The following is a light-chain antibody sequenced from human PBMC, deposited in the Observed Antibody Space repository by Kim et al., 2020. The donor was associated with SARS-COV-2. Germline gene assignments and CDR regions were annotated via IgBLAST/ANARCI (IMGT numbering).Light chain of an antibody. Sequence: SPGERATLSCRASQSVSSNLAWYQQKPGQAPRLLIYGASTRANGIPARFSGRGSGTEFTLTISSLQAEDFAVYYCQQYNNGPPVTFGQGTRLEIK. CDR1: QSVSSN. CDR3: QQYNNGPPVT. V-gene: IGKV3-15*01. CDR2: GAS. J-gene: IGKJ5*01.